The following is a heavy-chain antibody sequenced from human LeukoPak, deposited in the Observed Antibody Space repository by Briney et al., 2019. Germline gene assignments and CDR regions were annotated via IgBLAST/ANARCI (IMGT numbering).Heavy chain of an antibody. J-gene: IGHJ4*02. CDR2: ITHSGSTI. V-gene: IGHV3-11*01. CDR3: ARVVGKWEFDY. CDR1: RFTFSDYY. Sequence: PGGSLKLSCAASRFTFSDYYMSRIRQAPGKGLEWVSYITHSGSTISYADSVRGRFTISRDNAKNSLYLQMNSLRAEDTAVYYCARVVGKWEFDYWGQGTLVTVSS. D-gene: IGHD1-26*01.